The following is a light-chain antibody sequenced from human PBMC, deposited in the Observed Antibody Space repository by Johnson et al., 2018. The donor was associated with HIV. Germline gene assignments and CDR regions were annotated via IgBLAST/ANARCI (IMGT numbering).Light chain of an antibody. CDR2: KDN. Sequence: QSVLTQSPSVSAAPGQKVTISCSGSSSTVGNNFVSWYQVLPGTAPKLLIYKDNERPSGIPDRFSGSKSGTSATLGITGLQTGDEADYYCGTWDTSLSTGGVFGTGTKGTVL. V-gene: IGLV1-51*02. CDR3: GTWDTSLSTGGV. CDR1: SSTVGNNF. J-gene: IGLJ1*01.